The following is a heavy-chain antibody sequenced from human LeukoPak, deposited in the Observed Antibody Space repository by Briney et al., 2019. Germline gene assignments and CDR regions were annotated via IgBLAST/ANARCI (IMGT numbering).Heavy chain of an antibody. Sequence: ASVKVSCKSSGFTFTDYYIHWVRQAPGQGLEWMGYISPHSNATSSPQELSGRVTMTRETSMSSAHMELNRMTSDDTAVYYCAREGNGLLSKDFDYWGEGTLVTVSS. CDR2: ISPHSNAT. J-gene: IGHJ4*02. D-gene: IGHD2/OR15-2a*01. CDR1: GFTFTDYY. CDR3: AREGNGLLSKDFDY. V-gene: IGHV1-2*02.